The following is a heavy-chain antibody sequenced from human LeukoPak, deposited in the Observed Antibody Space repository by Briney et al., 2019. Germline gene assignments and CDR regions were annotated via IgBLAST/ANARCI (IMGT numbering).Heavy chain of an antibody. CDR1: GFTFSSYG. J-gene: IGHJ4*02. V-gene: IGHV3-30*18. CDR3: AKFPTLENYFDY. Sequence: GGSLRLSCAASGFTFSSYGMHWVRQAPGKGREWVAVISYDGSNKYYADSVKGRFTISRDNSKNTLYLQMNSLRAEDTAVYYCAKFPTLENYFDYWGQGTLVTVSS. D-gene: IGHD1-1*01. CDR2: ISYDGSNK.